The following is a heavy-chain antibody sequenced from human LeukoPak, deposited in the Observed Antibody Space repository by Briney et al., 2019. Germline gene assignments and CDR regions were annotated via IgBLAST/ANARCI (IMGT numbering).Heavy chain of an antibody. CDR2: ISGSGGST. CDR1: GFTFSAYA. V-gene: IGHV3-23*01. D-gene: IGHD1-14*01. Sequence: GGSLRLSCTASGFTFSAYAMMWVRQAPGKGLEWVSAISGSGGSTYYADSVKGRFTISRDNSKNTLYLQMNSLRAEDTAVYYCASPVNQTLFDHWGQGTLVTVSS. J-gene: IGHJ4*02. CDR3: ASPVNQTLFDH.